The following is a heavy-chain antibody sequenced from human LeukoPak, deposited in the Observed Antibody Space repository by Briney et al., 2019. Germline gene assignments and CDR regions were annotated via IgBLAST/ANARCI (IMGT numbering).Heavy chain of an antibody. D-gene: IGHD1-14*01. CDR1: GITISNYG. Sequence: QTGGSLRLSCAASGITISNYGVHWVRQAPGKGLEWLAVISYDGRNKYYTDSVKGRFPISRDNSKNTLYLQMNSLRAEDTAVYYCARNFNHFDYWGQGTLVTVSS. CDR2: ISYDGRNK. V-gene: IGHV3-30*03. J-gene: IGHJ4*02. CDR3: ARNFNHFDY.